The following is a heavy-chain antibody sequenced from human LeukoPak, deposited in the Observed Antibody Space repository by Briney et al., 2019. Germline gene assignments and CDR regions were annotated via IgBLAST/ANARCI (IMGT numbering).Heavy chain of an antibody. CDR1: GFTFSGSA. Sequence: GGSLRLSCAASGFTFSGSAIHWVRQASGKGLEWVGRIRSKTNSYATAYAASMKGRFTISRDDSENTAYLQMNSLKTEDTAVYYCARLYDSSSYYGWFDPWGQGTLVTVSS. V-gene: IGHV3-73*01. CDR3: ARLYDSSSYYGWFDP. J-gene: IGHJ5*02. CDR2: IRSKTNSYAT. D-gene: IGHD3-22*01.